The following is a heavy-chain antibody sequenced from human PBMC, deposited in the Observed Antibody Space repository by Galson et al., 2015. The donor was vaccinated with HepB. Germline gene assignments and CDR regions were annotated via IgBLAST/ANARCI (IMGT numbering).Heavy chain of an antibody. Sequence: SLRLSCAASGFTFSSYAMHWVRQAPGKGLEWVAVISYDGSNKYYADSVKGRFTISRDNSKNSLYLQMNSLRAEDTAVYYCARGYDFWSGYYSVRPSYYYYYMDVWGKGTTVTVSS. CDR1: GFTFSSYA. CDR2: ISYDGSNK. V-gene: IGHV3-30-3*01. J-gene: IGHJ6*03. D-gene: IGHD3-3*01. CDR3: ARGYDFWSGYYSVRPSYYYYYMDV.